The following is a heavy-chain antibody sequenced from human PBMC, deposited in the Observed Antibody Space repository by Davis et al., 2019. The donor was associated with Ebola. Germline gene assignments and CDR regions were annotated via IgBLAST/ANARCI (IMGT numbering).Heavy chain of an antibody. D-gene: IGHD6-19*01. CDR2: ISSSSSYI. Sequence: GESLKISCAASGFTFSSYSMNWVRQAPGKGLEWVSSISSSSSYIYYADSVRGRFTISRDNAKNSLYLQMNSLRAEDTAVYYCARGGAVAAYYHYYGMDVWGQGTTVTVSS. CDR1: GFTFSSYS. J-gene: IGHJ6*02. CDR3: ARGGAVAAYYHYYGMDV. V-gene: IGHV3-21*01.